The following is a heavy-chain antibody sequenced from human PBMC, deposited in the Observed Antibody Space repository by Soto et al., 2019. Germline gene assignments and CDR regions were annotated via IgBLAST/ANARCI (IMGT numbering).Heavy chain of an antibody. J-gene: IGHJ4*02. D-gene: IGHD2-21*02. V-gene: IGHV5-51*01. CDR1: GYSFTTYW. CDR2: FYPGDSDT. CDR3: ARGSTAYYFDY. Sequence: PGESLKISCKGSGYSFTTYWIGWVRQMPGKGLEWMGMFYPGDSDTRYSPSFQGQVTISADKSITTAYLQWSSLKASDTAIYYCARGSTAYYFDYWGQGTQVTVSS.